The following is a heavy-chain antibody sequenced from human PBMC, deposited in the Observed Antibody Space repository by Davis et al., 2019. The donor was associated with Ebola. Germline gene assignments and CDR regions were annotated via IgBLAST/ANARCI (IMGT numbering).Heavy chain of an antibody. D-gene: IGHD2-15*01. Sequence: AASVKVSCKASGYTFTTYAIHWVRQAPGQRLEWMGWINGGNGNTASSQNFQGRLTITRETSATTAYMELSSLRSEDTAIYYCARRYCSGISCNSWQYKYFDPWGQGTLVTVSP. V-gene: IGHV1-3*01. CDR2: INGGNGNT. CDR1: GYTFTTYA. J-gene: IGHJ5*02. CDR3: ARRYCSGISCNSWQYKYFDP.